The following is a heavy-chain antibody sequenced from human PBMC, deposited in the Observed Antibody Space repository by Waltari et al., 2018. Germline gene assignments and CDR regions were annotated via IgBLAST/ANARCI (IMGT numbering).Heavy chain of an antibody. CDR2: INHSGST. J-gene: IGHJ4*02. D-gene: IGHD3-10*01. Sequence: QVQLQQWGAGLLKPSETLSLTCAVYGGSFSGYYWSWIRQPPGKGLEWIGEINHSGSTNYNPSLKSRVTISVDTSKNQFSLKLSSVTAADTAVYYCARGRSITMVRGAFGCYFDYWGQGTLVTVSS. CDR3: ARGRSITMVRGAFGCYFDY. V-gene: IGHV4-34*01. CDR1: GGSFSGYY.